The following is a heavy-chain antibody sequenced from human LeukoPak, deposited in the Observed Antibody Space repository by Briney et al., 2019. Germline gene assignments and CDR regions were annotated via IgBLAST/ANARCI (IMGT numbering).Heavy chain of an antibody. J-gene: IGHJ5*02. CDR2: NHPDSGGT. V-gene: IGHV1-2*02. CDR1: GYTFTDFY. D-gene: IGHD3-16*01. CDR3: ARGAFGGLLDH. Sequence: ASVKVSCKTSGYTFTDFYIHWVRQAPGQGLEWMGWNHPDSGGTNVAEQFQGRFTMTRDTSATTAYMELNSLRSYDTAVYYCARGAFGGLLDHWGQGSLVTVSS.